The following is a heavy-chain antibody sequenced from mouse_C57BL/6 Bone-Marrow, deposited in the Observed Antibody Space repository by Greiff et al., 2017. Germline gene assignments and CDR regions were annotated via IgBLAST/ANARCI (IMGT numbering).Heavy chain of an antibody. CDR2: IYPGSGNT. CDR3: ARVSTMITTKEVYWYFDF. J-gene: IGHJ1*03. CDR1: GYTFTDYY. V-gene: IGHV1-76*01. Sequence: VQLQESGAELVRPGASVKLSCKASGYTFTDYYINWVKQRPGQGLEWIARIYPGSGNTYYNEKFKGKATLPEEKSSSTAYMQLSSLTSEDSAVYICARVSTMITTKEVYWYFDFWGTGTTVTVSS. D-gene: IGHD2-4*01.